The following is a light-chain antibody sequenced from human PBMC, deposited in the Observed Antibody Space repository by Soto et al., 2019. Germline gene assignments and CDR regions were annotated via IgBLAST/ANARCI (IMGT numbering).Light chain of an antibody. Sequence: QSVLTQPASVSGSPGQSITISCTGTSGDVGSYNYVSWYQQHPGKAPKLMIYEVRDQPSGISSRFSGSKSGNTASLTISGLQTEDEADYYCSSYTSSSILFXTGTKLTVL. V-gene: IGLV2-14*01. J-gene: IGLJ1*01. CDR2: EVR. CDR1: SGDVGSYNY. CDR3: SSYTSSSIL.